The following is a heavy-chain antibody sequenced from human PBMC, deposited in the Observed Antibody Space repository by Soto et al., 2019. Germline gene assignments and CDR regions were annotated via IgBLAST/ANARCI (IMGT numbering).Heavy chain of an antibody. CDR1: GGSISSGGYY. V-gene: IGHV4-31*03. CDR3: ARSHHSSGSCFDY. Sequence: QVQLQESGPGLVKPSQTLSLTCTVSGGSISSGGYYWSWIRQHPGKGLEWIGYIYYSGSPYYNPSLKRRVTXSXDXXKIQVSLTLSSVTAPDTAVYYCARSHHSSGSCFDYWGQGTLVTVSS. J-gene: IGHJ4*02. D-gene: IGHD3-22*01. CDR2: IYYSGSP.